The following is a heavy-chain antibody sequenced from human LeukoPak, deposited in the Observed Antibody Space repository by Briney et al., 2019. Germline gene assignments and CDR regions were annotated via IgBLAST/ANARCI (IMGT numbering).Heavy chain of an antibody. CDR2: INPSGGTT. V-gene: IGHV1-46*01. J-gene: IGHJ4*02. CDR1: GYTFINYY. Sequence: ASVKVSCKASGYTFINYYMHWVRQAPGQGLEWMGIINPSGGTTSYAQNFQGRVTMTRYTSTSTVYMEMSSLRSEDTAVYYCAREIGPRQLHLWGSAFDYWGQGTLVTVSS. D-gene: IGHD5-18*01. CDR3: AREIGPRQLHLWGSAFDY.